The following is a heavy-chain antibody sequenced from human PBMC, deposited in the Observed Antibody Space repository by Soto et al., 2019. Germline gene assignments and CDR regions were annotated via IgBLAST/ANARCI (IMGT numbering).Heavy chain of an antibody. Sequence: SETLSLTCAVSGGSISSGGYSWSWIRQPPGKGLEWIGYIYHSGSTYYNPSLKSRVTISVDRSKNQFSLKLSSVTAADTAVYYCAIRGYCSGGSCYSDYYYYGMDVWGQGTTVTVSS. CDR1: GGSISSGGYS. CDR3: AIRGYCSGGSCYSDYYYYGMDV. J-gene: IGHJ6*02. V-gene: IGHV4-30-2*01. CDR2: IYHSGST. D-gene: IGHD2-15*01.